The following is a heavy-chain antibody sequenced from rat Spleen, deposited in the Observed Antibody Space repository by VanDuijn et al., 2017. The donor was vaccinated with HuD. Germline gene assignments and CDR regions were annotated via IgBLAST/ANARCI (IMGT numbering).Heavy chain of an antibody. V-gene: IGHV5-17*01. Sequence: EVQLVESGGGLVQPGKSLKFSCAASGFTFSDYAMAWVRQAPRKGLEWVATIIYDGTSTYYRDSVKGRFTISRDNAKSTLYLQMNSLRSEDTATYYCTRHDGKYGGYSDYFDYWGQGVMVTVSS. CDR1: GFTFSDYA. CDR2: IIYDGTST. CDR3: TRHDGKYGGYSDYFDY. D-gene: IGHD1-11*01. J-gene: IGHJ2*01.